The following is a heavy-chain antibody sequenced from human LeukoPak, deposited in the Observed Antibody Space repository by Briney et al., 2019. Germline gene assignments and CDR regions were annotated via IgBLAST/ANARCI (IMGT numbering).Heavy chain of an antibody. V-gene: IGHV4-34*01. CDR1: GGSFSGYY. CDR3: ARRSASYHRSY. D-gene: IGHD1-14*01. J-gene: IGHJ4*02. Sequence: SETLSLTCAVYGGSFSGYYWSWIRQPPGKGLEWIGEINHSGSTNYNPSLKSRVTISVDTSKNQFSLKLSSVTAADTAVYYCARRSASYHRSYWGQGTLVTVSS. CDR2: INHSGST.